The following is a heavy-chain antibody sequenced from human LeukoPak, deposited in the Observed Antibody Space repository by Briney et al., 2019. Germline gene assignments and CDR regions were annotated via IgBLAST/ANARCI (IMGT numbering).Heavy chain of an antibody. D-gene: IGHD2-15*01. CDR1: GYTFIGYY. Sequence: ASVKVSCKASGYTFIGYYMHWVRQAPGQGLEWMGWINPNSGDTNYAQKFQGRVTMTRDTSISTAYMELSRLTSDDTAMYYCARDRTSGHNWFDPWGQGTLVTVSS. CDR2: INPNSGDT. J-gene: IGHJ5*02. CDR3: ARDRTSGHNWFDP. V-gene: IGHV1-2*02.